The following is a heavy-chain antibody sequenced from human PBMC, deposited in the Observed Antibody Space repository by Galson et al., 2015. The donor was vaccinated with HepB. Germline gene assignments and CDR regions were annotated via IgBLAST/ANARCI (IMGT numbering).Heavy chain of an antibody. Sequence: SLRLSCAASGFTFSSYWMSWVRQAPGKGLEWVANIKQDGSEKYYVDSVKGRFTISRDNAKNSLYLQMNSLRAEDTAVYYCARDGSGWYPFGYYYYGMDVWGQGTTVTVSS. V-gene: IGHV3-7*03. CDR2: IKQDGSEK. J-gene: IGHJ6*02. D-gene: IGHD6-19*01. CDR1: GFTFSSYW. CDR3: ARDGSGWYPFGYYYYGMDV.